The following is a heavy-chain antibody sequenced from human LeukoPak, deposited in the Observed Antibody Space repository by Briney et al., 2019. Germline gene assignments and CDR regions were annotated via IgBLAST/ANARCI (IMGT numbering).Heavy chain of an antibody. Sequence: QTSETLSLTCAVYGGSFSGYYWSWIRQPPGKGLEWIGEINHSGSTNYNPSLKSRVTISVDTSKNQFSLKLSSVTAADTAVYYCASMRFGESVTNFGFDPWGQGTLVTVSS. CDR2: INHSGST. V-gene: IGHV4-34*01. J-gene: IGHJ5*02. CDR1: GGSFSGYY. CDR3: ASMRFGESVTNFGFDP. D-gene: IGHD3-10*01.